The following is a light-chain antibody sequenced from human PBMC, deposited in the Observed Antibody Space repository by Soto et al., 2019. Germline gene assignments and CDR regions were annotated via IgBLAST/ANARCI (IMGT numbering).Light chain of an antibody. CDR2: SDN. CDR3: AAWDDSLIGIWV. J-gene: IGLJ3*02. CDR1: NSNIGRNA. Sequence: QAVVTQPPSASGTPGQRVTISCSGSNSNIGRNAVNWYQQLPGTAPRLLISSDNRRPSRVPDRFSASKSGTSASLAISGLQSDDEADYYCAAWDDSLIGIWVFGGGTKLTVL. V-gene: IGLV1-44*01.